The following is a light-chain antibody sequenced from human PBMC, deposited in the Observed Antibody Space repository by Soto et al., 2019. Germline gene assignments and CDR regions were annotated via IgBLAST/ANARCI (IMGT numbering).Light chain of an antibody. J-gene: IGKJ3*01. CDR2: DAS. CDR3: QQRSNWLGT. Sequence: EIVLTQSPATLSLSPGERATLSCRASQSVSSYLAWYQQKPGQAPRLLIYDASNRATGIPARFSGSGSGTDFTLTISSLEPEDVAVYYCQQRSNWLGTFGPGTKVDIK. CDR1: QSVSSY. V-gene: IGKV3-11*01.